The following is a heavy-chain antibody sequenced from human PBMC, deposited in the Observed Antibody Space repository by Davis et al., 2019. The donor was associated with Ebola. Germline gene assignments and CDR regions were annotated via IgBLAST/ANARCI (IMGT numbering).Heavy chain of an antibody. Sequence: AASVTVSCKASGYTFTSYAMHWVRQAPGQRLEWMGWINAGNGNTKYAQKFQGRVTITRDTSASTAYMELGNLESEDTAVYYCAGDCGCHFPWFDPWGQGTLVTVSS. D-gene: IGHD1-26*01. CDR3: AGDCGCHFPWFDP. CDR1: GYTFTSYA. CDR2: INAGNGNT. J-gene: IGHJ5*02. V-gene: IGHV1-3*01.